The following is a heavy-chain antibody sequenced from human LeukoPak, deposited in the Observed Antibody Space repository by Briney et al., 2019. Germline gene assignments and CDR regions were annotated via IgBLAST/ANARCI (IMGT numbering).Heavy chain of an antibody. V-gene: IGHV4-38-2*02. CDR3: ARSYGDYSNDALDI. Sequence: SETLSLTCTVSGYSISSGYYWGWIRQPPGKGLEWIGSIYHSGSTYSNPSLKSRVTISVDTSKNHFSLKLTSVTAADTAVYYCARSYGDYSNDALDIWGQGTMVTVSS. CDR1: GYSISSGYY. CDR2: IYHSGST. J-gene: IGHJ3*02. D-gene: IGHD4-17*01.